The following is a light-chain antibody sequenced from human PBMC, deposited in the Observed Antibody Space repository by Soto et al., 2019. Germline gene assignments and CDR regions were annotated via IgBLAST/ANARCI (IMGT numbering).Light chain of an antibody. J-gene: IGLJ1*01. CDR1: SSDVGFYNY. V-gene: IGLV2-14*01. CDR3: SSYRSSSTLYV. CDR2: EVS. Sequence: QSALTQPASVSGSPGQSITISCTGTSSDVGFYNYVSWYQQHPGKAPKLMIYEVSNRPSGVSNRFSGSKSGNTASLTISGLQAEDEADYYCSSYRSSSTLYVFGTGTKLTVL.